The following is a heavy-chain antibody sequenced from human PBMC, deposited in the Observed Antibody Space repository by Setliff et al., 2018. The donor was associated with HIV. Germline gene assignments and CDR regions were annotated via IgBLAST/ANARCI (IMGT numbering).Heavy chain of an antibody. J-gene: IGHJ6*03. D-gene: IGHD3-10*01. CDR1: GASISGHY. CDR3: ARVSYYGSFYYNYYMDV. CDR2: VYYNGIT. V-gene: IGHV4-59*11. Sequence: PSETLSLTCTVSGASISGHYWTWIRQPPGKGLEWIGYVYYNGITNYNPSLKSRVTISLDASNSQFPLKLSSLTAADTAVYYCARVSYYGSFYYNYYMDVWGKGTTVTVSS.